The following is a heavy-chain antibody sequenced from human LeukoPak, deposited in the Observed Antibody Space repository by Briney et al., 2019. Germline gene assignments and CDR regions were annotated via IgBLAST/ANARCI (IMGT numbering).Heavy chain of an antibody. CDR2: IYYSGST. CDR1: GGSISSYY. CDR3: AGSLGYCTSNVCYLKY. J-gene: IGHJ4*02. V-gene: IGHV4-59*01. D-gene: IGHD2-8*01. Sequence: KPSETLSLTCTVSGGSISSYYWSWIRQPPGKGLEWIGYIYYSGSTNYNPSLKSRVTISVDTSKNQFSLKLSSVTAADTAVYYCAGSLGYCTSNVCYLKYWGQGTLVTVSS.